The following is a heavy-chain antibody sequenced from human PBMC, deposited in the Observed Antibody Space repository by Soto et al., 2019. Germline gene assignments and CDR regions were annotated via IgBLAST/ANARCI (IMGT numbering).Heavy chain of an antibody. V-gene: IGHV3-64D*06. D-gene: IGHD3-22*01. CDR1: GFTFRIYA. J-gene: IGHJ4*02. CDR3: VKGEYYYDSSGYYPFDY. CDR2: ISTNGGST. Sequence: GGSRRLSCSASGFTFRIYAMHWVRQAPGKGLEYVSSISTNGGSTDYADSVKGRFTISSDNSKNTVYLQMSSLRVEDTAVYYCVKGEYYYDSSGYYPFDYWGQGTLVTVSS.